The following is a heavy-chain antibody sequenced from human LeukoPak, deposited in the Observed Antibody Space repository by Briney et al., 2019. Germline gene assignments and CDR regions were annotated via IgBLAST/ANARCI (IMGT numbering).Heavy chain of an antibody. CDR2: IYYSGST. J-gene: IGHJ4*02. V-gene: IGHV4-39*07. CDR1: GGSISSSSYY. D-gene: IGHD3-22*01. CDR3: VKVYYYDSSGYYPNY. Sequence: PSETLSLTCTVSGGSISSSSYYWGWIRQPPGKGLEWIGSIYYSGSTYYNPSLKGRVTISVDTSKNQFSLKLSSVTAADTAVYYCVKVYYYDSSGYYPNYWGQGTLVTVSS.